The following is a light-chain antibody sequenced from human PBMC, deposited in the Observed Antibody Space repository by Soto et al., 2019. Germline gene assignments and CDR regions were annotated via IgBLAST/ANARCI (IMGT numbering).Light chain of an antibody. J-gene: IGKJ2*01. V-gene: IGKV3-20*01. Sequence: EIVLTQSPGTLSLSPRERATLSCRASQSVSSRNLAWYQQKPGQAPRLLIYGTSSRATAIPDRFSGSGSVTHFTLTINRLEPEDFAVYYCQQYSDLPYTFGQGTKLEV. CDR3: QQYSDLPYT. CDR1: QSVSSRN. CDR2: GTS.